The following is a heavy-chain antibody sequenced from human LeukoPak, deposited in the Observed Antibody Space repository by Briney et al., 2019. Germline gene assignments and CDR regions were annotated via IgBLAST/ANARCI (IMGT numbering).Heavy chain of an antibody. Sequence: SETLSLTCTVSGGSISSSSYYWGWIRQPPGKGLEWIGSIYYRGSTYYNPSLKSRVTISVDTSKNQFSLKLSSVTAADTAVYYCARPTKGDSYGYYYYYMDVWGKGTTVTVSS. CDR2: IYYRGST. CDR3: ARPTKGDSYGYYYYYMDV. D-gene: IGHD5-18*01. V-gene: IGHV4-39*01. CDR1: GGSISSSSYY. J-gene: IGHJ6*03.